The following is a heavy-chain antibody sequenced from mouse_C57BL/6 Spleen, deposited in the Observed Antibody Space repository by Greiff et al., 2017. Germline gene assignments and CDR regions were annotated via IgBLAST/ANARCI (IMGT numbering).Heavy chain of an antibody. V-gene: IGHV1-9*01. CDR3: ARYYYSNYEGFAY. Sequence: QVQLQQSGAELMKPGASVKLSCKATGYTFTGSWIEWVKQRPGHGLEWIGEILPGSGSTNYNEKFKGKATFTAATSSNTAYMQLSSLTTEDSAIYYCARYYYSNYEGFAYWGQGTLVTVSA. CDR2: ILPGSGST. D-gene: IGHD2-5*01. CDR1: GYTFTGSW. J-gene: IGHJ3*01.